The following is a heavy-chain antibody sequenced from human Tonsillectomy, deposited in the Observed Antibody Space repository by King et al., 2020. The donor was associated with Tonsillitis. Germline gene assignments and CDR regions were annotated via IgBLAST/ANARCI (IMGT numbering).Heavy chain of an antibody. D-gene: IGHD1-26*01. J-gene: IGHJ4*02. CDR3: ARIGSVGGTTWSYY. CDR1: GFTFSSYW. Sequence: VQLVESGGDLVQPGASLTLSCAASGFTFSSYWMTWVRQAPGKGLEWVANIKPDGSGRYSVDSVKGRFTISRDNAKNSLYLQMNNLRAEDTAVYYCARIGSVGGTTWSYYWGQGTLVTVSS. V-gene: IGHV3-7*03. CDR2: IKPDGSGR.